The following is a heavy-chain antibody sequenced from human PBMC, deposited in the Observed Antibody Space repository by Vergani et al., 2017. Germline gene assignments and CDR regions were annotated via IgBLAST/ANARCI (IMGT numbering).Heavy chain of an antibody. CDR3: ARDPDYGDVSLFDY. Sequence: QVQLVQSGAEVKKPGASVKVSCKASGYTFTSYDINWVRQATGQGLEWMGWMNPNSGNTGYAQKLQGRVTMTTDTSTSTAYMELRSLRSDDTAVYYCARDPDYGDVSLFDYWGQGTLVTVSS. V-gene: IGHV1-8*01. D-gene: IGHD4-17*01. J-gene: IGHJ4*02. CDR1: GYTFTSYD. CDR2: MNPNSGNT.